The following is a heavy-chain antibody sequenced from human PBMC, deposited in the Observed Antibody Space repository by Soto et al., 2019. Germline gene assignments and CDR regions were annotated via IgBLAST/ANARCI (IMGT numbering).Heavy chain of an antibody. V-gene: IGHV2-5*02. Sequence: QITLKESGPTLVKPTQTLTLTCTFSGFSLSTSGVGVGWIRQPPGKALEWLALIYWDDDKRYSPSLKSRLTITEDTSKTQVVLTMTNMDPVDTATYYCAHSLRVRGDNNWFDPWGQGTLVTVSS. J-gene: IGHJ5*02. CDR2: IYWDDDK. CDR3: AHSLRVRGDNNWFDP. CDR1: GFSLSTSGVG. D-gene: IGHD3-10*01.